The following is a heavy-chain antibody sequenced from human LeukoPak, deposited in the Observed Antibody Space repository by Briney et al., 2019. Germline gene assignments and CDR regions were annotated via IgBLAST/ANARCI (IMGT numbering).Heavy chain of an antibody. D-gene: IGHD3-3*01. CDR3: VGVTIFGVVISSFDY. J-gene: IGHJ4*02. CDR1: GFTFSSYA. Sequence: GGSLRLSCAASGFTFSSYAMSWVRQAPGKGLEWVSAISGSGGSTYYADSVKGRFTISRDNSKNTLYLQMNSLRAEDTAVYYCVGVTIFGVVISSFDYWGQGTLVTVSS. CDR2: ISGSGGST. V-gene: IGHV3-23*01.